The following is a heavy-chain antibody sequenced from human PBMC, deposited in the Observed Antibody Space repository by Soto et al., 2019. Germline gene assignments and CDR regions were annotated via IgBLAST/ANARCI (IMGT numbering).Heavy chain of an antibody. CDR3: ARHSWRISVDY. Sequence: GGSLRLSCVASGFPLSSYGMNWVRQAPGKGLEWVASIKQDGSEKKYVDSVKGRFTISRDNAKNSLHLQMNSLRAEDTAVYYCARHSWRISVDYWGQGILVTVSS. J-gene: IGHJ4*01. CDR1: GFPLSSYG. CDR2: IKQDGSEK. D-gene: IGHD1-26*01. V-gene: IGHV3-7*01.